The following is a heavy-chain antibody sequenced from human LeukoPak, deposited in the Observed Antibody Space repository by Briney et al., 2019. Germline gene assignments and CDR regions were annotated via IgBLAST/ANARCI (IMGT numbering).Heavy chain of an antibody. V-gene: IGHV4-39*01. CDR1: GGSISSSSYY. CDR3: ARYEVVPAAMSYNWFDP. Sequence: SETLSLTCTVSGGSISSSSYYWGWIRQPPGKGLEWIGGIYYSGSTYYNPSLKSRVTISVDTSKNQFSLKLSSVTAADTAVYYCARYEVVPAAMSYNWFDPWGQGTLVTVSS. J-gene: IGHJ5*02. D-gene: IGHD2-2*01. CDR2: IYYSGST.